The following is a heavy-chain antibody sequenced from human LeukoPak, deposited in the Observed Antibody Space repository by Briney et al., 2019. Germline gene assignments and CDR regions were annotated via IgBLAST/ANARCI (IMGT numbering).Heavy chain of an antibody. CDR2: IIPIFGTA. D-gene: IGHD6-6*01. V-gene: IGHV1-69*13. CDR3: ARERGRLIAARHGMDV. CDR1: GGTFSSYA. J-gene: IGHJ6*02. Sequence: SVKVSCKASGGTFSSYAISWVRQAPGQGLEWMGGIIPIFGTANYAQKFQGRVTITADESTSTAYMELSSLRAEDTAVYYCARERGRLIAARHGMDVWGQGTTVTVSS.